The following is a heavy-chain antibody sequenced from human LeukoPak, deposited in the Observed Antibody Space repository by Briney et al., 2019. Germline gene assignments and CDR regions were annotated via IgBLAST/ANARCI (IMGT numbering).Heavy chain of an antibody. CDR1: GFTFSTYS. CDR3: AKDVVPDSGWDLDY. V-gene: IGHV3-23*01. J-gene: IGHJ4*02. D-gene: IGHD6-19*01. CDR2: IYPSGDST. Sequence: GGSLRLSCAASGFTFSTYSMTWVRQGPGKGLEWVSSIYPSGDSTFYADSVKGRFTISRDNSKNTLYLQMSSLRAEDTAIYYCAKDVVPDSGWDLDYWGQGTLVTVSS.